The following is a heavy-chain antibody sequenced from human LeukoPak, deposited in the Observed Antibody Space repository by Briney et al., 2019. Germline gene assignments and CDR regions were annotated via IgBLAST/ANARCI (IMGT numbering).Heavy chain of an antibody. CDR3: ARTYSNFDGGIGDC. CDR1: GYTFTGYY. CDR2: INPNSGGT. Sequence: ASVKVSCKASGYTFTGYYMHWVRQAPGQGLEWMGWINPNSGGTNYAQKFQGRVTMTRDTSISTAYMELSRLRSDDTAVYYCARTYSNFDGGIGDCWGQGTLVTVSS. V-gene: IGHV1-2*02. J-gene: IGHJ4*02. D-gene: IGHD4-11*01.